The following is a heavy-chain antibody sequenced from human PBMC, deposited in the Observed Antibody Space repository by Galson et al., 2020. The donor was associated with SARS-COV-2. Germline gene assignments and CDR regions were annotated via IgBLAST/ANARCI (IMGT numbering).Heavy chain of an antibody. Sequence: SETLSLTCAVSGTSISSGSYSWNWIRQPPGKGLERIGYIPHSGGTYYNPSLKSRVTISGDRSKNQFSLRLSSVTAADTAVYYCARLHYGEYAPEAFDIWGPGTRVTVAS. D-gene: IGHD4-17*01. CDR2: IPHSGGT. V-gene: IGHV4-30-2*01. J-gene: IGHJ3*02. CDR3: ARLHYGEYAPEAFDI. CDR1: GTSISSGSYS.